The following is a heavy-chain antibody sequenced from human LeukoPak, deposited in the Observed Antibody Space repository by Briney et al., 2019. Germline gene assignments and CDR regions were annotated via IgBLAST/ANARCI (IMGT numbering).Heavy chain of an antibody. J-gene: IGHJ4*02. CDR2: ISSNGGST. Sequence: PGGSLRLSCSASGFTFSSYAMHWVRQAPGKGLEYVSAISSNGGSTYYTDSVKGRFTISRDNSKNTLYLQMSSLRAEDTAVYYCVNEGTPRHSYGYVDLDYWGQGTLVTVSS. CDR3: VNEGTPRHSYGYVDLDY. V-gene: IGHV3-64D*06. CDR1: GFTFSSYA. D-gene: IGHD5-18*01.